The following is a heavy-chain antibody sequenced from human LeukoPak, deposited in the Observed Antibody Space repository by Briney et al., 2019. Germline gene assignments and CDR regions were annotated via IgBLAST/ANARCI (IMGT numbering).Heavy chain of an antibody. V-gene: IGHV4-59*08. CDR2: IDYSGST. D-gene: IGHD2/OR15-2a*01. CDR1: GGSISTYC. CDR3: ARLSSDSFDI. J-gene: IGHJ3*02. Sequence: SETLSLTCTVSGGSISTYCWTWIRQPPGKGVEYIGYIDYSGSTNYNPSLKSPVTISVDTSKNQFCLKMSSVTAADTAVYYCARLSSDSFDIWGQGTMVTVSS.